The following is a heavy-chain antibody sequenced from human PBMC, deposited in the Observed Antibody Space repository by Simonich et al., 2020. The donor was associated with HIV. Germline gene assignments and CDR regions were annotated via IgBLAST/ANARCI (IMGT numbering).Heavy chain of an antibody. J-gene: IGHJ4*02. V-gene: IGHV4-59*01. Sequence: QETGPGLVKPSETLSLTCTVSGGSISSFYWSWIRQPPGKGLEWIGYIYYSGSTNHNPSLKSRVTISVDTSKNQFSLQLSSLTAADTAVYYCARGFGTWELFDYWGQGTLVTVSS. CDR2: IYYSGST. CDR1: GGSISSFY. CDR3: ARGFGTWELFDY. D-gene: IGHD1-26*01.